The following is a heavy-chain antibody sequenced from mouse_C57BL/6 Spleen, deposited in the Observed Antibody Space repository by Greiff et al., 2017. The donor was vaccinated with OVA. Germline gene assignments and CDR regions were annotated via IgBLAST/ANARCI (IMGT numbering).Heavy chain of an antibody. CDR2: IHPNSGST. D-gene: IGHD1-1*01. V-gene: IGHV1-64*01. CDR3: ARGDFNLRYAMDY. CDR1: GYTFTSYW. Sequence: QVQLQQSGAELVKPGASVKLSCKASGYTFTSYWMHWVKQRPGQGLEWIGMIHPNSGSTNYNEKFKSKATLTVDKSSSTAYMQLSSLTSEDSAVYYCARGDFNLRYAMDYWGQGTSVTVSS. J-gene: IGHJ4*01.